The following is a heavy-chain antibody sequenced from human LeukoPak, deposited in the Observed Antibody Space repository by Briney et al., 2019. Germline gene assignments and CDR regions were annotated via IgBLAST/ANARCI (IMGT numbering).Heavy chain of an antibody. CDR1: GYNFATYW. V-gene: IGHV5-51*01. D-gene: IGHD2-2*01. J-gene: IGHJ4*02. CDR3: AGLKIVPTAAAH. CDR2: IYPGDFDT. Sequence: GESLKISCKGSGYNFATYWIGWARQMPGKGLEWMGIIYPGDFDTRYNPSFQGQVTFSVDRSLSTAYLHWSSLKTSDTAIYYCAGLKIVPTAAAHWGQGTLVSVSP.